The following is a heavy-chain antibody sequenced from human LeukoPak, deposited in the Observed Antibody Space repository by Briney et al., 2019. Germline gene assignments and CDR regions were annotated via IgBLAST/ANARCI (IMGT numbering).Heavy chain of an antibody. CDR1: GGSISSYY. J-gene: IGHJ5*02. CDR2: IYYSGST. Sequence: PSETLSLTCTVSGGSISSYYWSWIRQPPGKGLEWIGYIYYSGSTNYNPSLKSRVTISVDTSKNQFSLKLSSVTAADTAVYYCARQGPRRRGPFITMVRGVEEKYHERFDPWGQGTLVTVSS. D-gene: IGHD3-10*01. V-gene: IGHV4-59*01. CDR3: ARQGPRRRGPFITMVRGVEEKYHERFDP.